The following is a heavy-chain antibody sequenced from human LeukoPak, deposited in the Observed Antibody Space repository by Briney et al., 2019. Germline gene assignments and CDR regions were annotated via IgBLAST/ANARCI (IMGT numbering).Heavy chain of an antibody. CDR1: GGSFSGYY. CDR3: ARDNGGDYWYSDI. CDR2: MYNNGST. J-gene: IGHJ2*01. D-gene: IGHD2-21*01. Sequence: SSETLSLTCAVYGGSFSGYYWSWIRQPAGKGLEWIGRMYNNGSTKYTPSLKSRVTMSVDTSKNQLSLRLSSVTAADTAVYYCARDNGGDYWYSDIWGRGTLVTVSS. V-gene: IGHV4-4*07.